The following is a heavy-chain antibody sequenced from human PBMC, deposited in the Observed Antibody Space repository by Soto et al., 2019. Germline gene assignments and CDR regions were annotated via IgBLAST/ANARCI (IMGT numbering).Heavy chain of an antibody. D-gene: IGHD2-8*02. CDR3: AKGGVKVGYYYYMDV. Sequence: GGSLRLSCAASGFTFSSYAMSWVRQAPGKGLEWVSAISGSGGSTYYADSVKGRFTISRDNSKNTLYLQMNSLRAEDTAVYYCAKGGVKVGYYYYMDVWGKETTVTVSS. CDR2: ISGSGGST. J-gene: IGHJ6*03. V-gene: IGHV3-23*01. CDR1: GFTFSSYA.